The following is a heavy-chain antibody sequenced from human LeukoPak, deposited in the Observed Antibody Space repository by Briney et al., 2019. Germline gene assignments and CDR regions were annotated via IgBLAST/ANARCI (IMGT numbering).Heavy chain of an antibody. CDR3: AKTGHSNPNNWFDP. V-gene: IGHV1-3*01. Sequence: ASVKVSCTASGYTFTSYAMHWVRQAPGQRLEWMGWINAGNGNTKYSQKFQGRVTITRDTSASTAYMELSSLRSEDTAVYYCAKTGHSNPNNWFDPWGQGTLVTVSS. CDR2: INAGNGNT. D-gene: IGHD4-11*01. CDR1: GYTFTSYA. J-gene: IGHJ5*02.